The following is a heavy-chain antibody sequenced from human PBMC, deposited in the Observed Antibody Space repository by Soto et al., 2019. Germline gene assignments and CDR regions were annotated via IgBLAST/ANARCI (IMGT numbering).Heavy chain of an antibody. CDR1: GGSFSGYY. CDR3: ARRARITMVRGVRGWNAFDI. V-gene: IGHV4-34*01. D-gene: IGHD3-10*01. J-gene: IGHJ3*02. Sequence: TLSLTCAVYGGSFSGYYWSWIRQPPGKGLEWIGEINHSGSTNYNPSLKSRVTISVDTSKNQFSLKLSSVTAADTAVYYCARRARITMVRGVRGWNAFDIWGQGT. CDR2: INHSGST.